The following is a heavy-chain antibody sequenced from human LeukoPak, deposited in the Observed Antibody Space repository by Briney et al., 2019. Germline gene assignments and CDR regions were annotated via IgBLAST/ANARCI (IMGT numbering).Heavy chain of an antibody. CDR1: GGSFSGYY. V-gene: IGHV4-59*01. D-gene: IGHD5/OR15-5a*01. J-gene: IGHJ6*03. Sequence: SETLSLTCAVYGGSFSGYYWSWIRQPPGKGLEWIGYIYYSGSTNYNPSLKSRVTISVDTSKNQFSLKLSSVTAADTAVYYCARGVPTARRNYYYYYYYMDVWGKGTTVTVSS. CDR2: IYYSGST. CDR3: ARGVPTARRNYYYYYYYMDV.